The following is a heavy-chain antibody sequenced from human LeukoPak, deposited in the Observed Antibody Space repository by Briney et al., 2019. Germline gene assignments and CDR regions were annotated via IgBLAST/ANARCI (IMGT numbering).Heavy chain of an antibody. J-gene: IGHJ3*02. Sequence: PGGSLRLSCAASGFTFSSYAMSWVRQAPGKGLEWVSTISYSGGSTYYADSVKGRFAISRDSSKNTLYLQMNGLRGEDTAVYYCAKDDGGSPPDAFDISGQGTLVTVSS. V-gene: IGHV3-23*01. CDR1: GFTFSSYA. D-gene: IGHD3-10*01. CDR3: AKDDGGSPPDAFDI. CDR2: ISYSGGST.